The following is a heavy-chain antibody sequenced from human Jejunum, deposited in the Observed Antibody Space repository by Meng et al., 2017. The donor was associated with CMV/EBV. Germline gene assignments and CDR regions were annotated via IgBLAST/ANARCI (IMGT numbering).Heavy chain of an antibody. V-gene: IGHV4-59*01. CDR3: ARGLGHASNNSHDS. J-gene: IGHJ4*02. Sequence: SGASIRSNYWSWIRQPPGKGLEWMGYIYYSGSATYSPSLRSRITISVDTSKNQFSLNLRSVTAADTAMYFCARGLGHASNNSHDSWGQGTLVTVSS. D-gene: IGHD1-1*01. CDR1: GASIRSNY. CDR2: IYYSGSA.